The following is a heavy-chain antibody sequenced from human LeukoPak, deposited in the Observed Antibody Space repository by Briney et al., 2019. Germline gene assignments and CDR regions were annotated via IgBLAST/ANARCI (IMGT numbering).Heavy chain of an antibody. V-gene: IGHV3-64D*06. CDR1: GFTFSKYA. J-gene: IGHJ3*02. Sequence: GGSLRLSCSACGFTFSKYAMHWFRQAPGKGLEYVSGINNNGGTTYYSDSVKARLTISRDNSNNTLFLQMTSLRAEDTAVYYCVKTMMTFGGVIRTDAFDIWGEGTMVIVSS. CDR2: INNNGGTT. D-gene: IGHD3-16*01. CDR3: VKTMMTFGGVIRTDAFDI.